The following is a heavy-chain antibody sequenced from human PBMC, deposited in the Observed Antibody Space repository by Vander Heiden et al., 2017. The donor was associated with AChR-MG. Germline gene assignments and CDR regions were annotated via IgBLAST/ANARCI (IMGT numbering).Heavy chain of an antibody. D-gene: IGHD3-10*01. CDR3: AKTYASGSYSPDY. CDR1: GLSFTSHW. J-gene: IGHJ4*02. Sequence: EVQLVQSGAEVKKPGESLRISCKGSGLSFTSHWIGWLRQMPGTGLEWMAIIDPRDSETRYSPSIQGQVTISADTSISTAYLQWSSLKASDTAMYYCAKTYASGSYSPDYWGQGTLVTVSS. CDR2: IDPRDSET. V-gene: IGHV5-51*03.